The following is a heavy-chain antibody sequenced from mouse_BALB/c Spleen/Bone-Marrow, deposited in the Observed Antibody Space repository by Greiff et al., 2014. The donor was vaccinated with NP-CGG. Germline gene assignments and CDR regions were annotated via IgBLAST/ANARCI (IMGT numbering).Heavy chain of an antibody. CDR2: IDPANGNT. CDR3: ARKGNYGARFAY. Sequence: VQLKESGAELVKPGASVKLSCTASGFNIKDTYMHWVKQRPEQGLEWIGRIDPANGNTKYDPKFQGKATITADTSSNTAYLQLSSLTSEDTAVYYCARKGNYGARFAYWGQGTLVTVSA. D-gene: IGHD2-1*01. V-gene: IGHV14-3*02. J-gene: IGHJ3*01. CDR1: GFNIKDTY.